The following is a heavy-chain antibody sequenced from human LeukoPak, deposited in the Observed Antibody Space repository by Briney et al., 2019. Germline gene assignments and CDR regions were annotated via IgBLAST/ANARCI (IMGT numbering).Heavy chain of an antibody. CDR1: GYTLTSYG. D-gene: IGHD1-26*01. V-gene: IGHV1-18*01. Sequence: ASVKVSCKASGYTLTSYGISWVRQAPGQGLEWMGWISAYNGNRNYAQKLQGRVTMTTDTSTSTAYMELRSLRSDDTAVYYCASRVGATGFDRFDYWGQGTLVTVSS. CDR2: ISAYNGNR. J-gene: IGHJ4*02. CDR3: ASRVGATGFDRFDY.